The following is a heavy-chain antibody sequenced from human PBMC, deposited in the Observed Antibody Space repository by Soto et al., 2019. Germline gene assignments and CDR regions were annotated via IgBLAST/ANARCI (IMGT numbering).Heavy chain of an antibody. CDR2: ISFDGSNK. J-gene: IGHJ4*02. D-gene: IGHD6-13*01. V-gene: IGHV3-30*18. CDR1: GFTFNTYG. CDR3: AKDGGSSGPWFDY. Sequence: QIQLVESGGGVVQPGRSLRLSCAASGFTFNTYGMHWVRQAPGKGLEWVAVISFDGSNKYYADSVKGRFTISRDNSKNMLYLQMNSLSAEDTAIYYCAKDGGSSGPWFDYWGQGTLVTVSS.